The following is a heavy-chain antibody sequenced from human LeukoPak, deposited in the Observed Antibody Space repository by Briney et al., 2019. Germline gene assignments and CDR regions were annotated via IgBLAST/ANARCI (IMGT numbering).Heavy chain of an antibody. V-gene: IGHV3-74*01. CDR3: ARVTGGYNLVDY. CDR2: ISDVGSHT. J-gene: IGHJ4*02. D-gene: IGHD5-24*01. Sequence: GGSLILSCAASGFTFSSYWMHWVRQAPGKGLVWVSRISDVGSHTFYADSVKGRFAMSRDNAKNTLYLQMNSLRAEDTAVYYCARVTGGYNLVDYWSQGTLVTVSS. CDR1: GFTFSSYW.